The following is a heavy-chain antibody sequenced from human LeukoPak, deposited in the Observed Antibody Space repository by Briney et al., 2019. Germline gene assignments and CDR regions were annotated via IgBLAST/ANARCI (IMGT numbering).Heavy chain of an antibody. CDR2: INIDGSIT. Sequence: GGSLRLSCAASGFTFSTYWIHWVRQAPGEGLVWVSRINIDGSITNYADSVKGRFTISRDNAKNTLYLQMNDLRAEDTAVYYCARAGSFRFDYWGQGTLVTVSS. CDR3: ARAGSFRFDY. J-gene: IGHJ4*02. V-gene: IGHV3-74*01. D-gene: IGHD3-10*01. CDR1: GFTFSTYW.